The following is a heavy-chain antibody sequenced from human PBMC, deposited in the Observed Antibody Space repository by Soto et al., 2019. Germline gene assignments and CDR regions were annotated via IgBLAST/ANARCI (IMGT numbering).Heavy chain of an antibody. Sequence: GGSLRLSCAASGFTFSSYAMSWVRQAPGKGLEWVSAISGSGGSTYYADSVKGRFTISRDNSKNTLYLQMNSLRAEDTAVYYCAKGRRLRLGELSLYSEFDYWGQGTLVTVSS. J-gene: IGHJ4*02. CDR1: GFTFSSYA. CDR2: ISGSGGST. D-gene: IGHD3-16*02. CDR3: AKGRRLRLGELSLYSEFDY. V-gene: IGHV3-23*01.